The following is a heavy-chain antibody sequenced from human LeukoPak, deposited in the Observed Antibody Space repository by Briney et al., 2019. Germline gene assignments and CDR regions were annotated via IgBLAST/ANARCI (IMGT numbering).Heavy chain of an antibody. V-gene: IGHV3-23*01. D-gene: IGHD2-21*01. J-gene: IGHJ4*02. CDR3: AKWQDSTYWGYFDY. CDR1: GFTFSTYG. CDR2: ITGSGVST. Sequence: PGGSLRLSCAVSGFTFSTYGMSWVRQAPGKGLEWVSSITGSGVSTVKGRFTISRDNSKNTLFLQMSSLRVEDTAVYYCAKWQDSTYWGYFDYWGQGTLVTVSS.